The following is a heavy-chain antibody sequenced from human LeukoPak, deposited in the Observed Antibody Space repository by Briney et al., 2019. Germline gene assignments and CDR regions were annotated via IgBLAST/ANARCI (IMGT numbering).Heavy chain of an antibody. CDR3: AKDRAYLGSY. D-gene: IGHD1-26*01. J-gene: IGHJ4*02. V-gene: IGHV3-30*18. CDR2: ISSDGSNK. CDR1: GFTFSSYG. Sequence: GGSLRLSCAASGFTFSSYGMHWVRQAPGKGREWVAVISSDGSNKYYTDSVKGRFTISRDNSKNTLYPQMSSLTVEDTAVYYCAKDRAYLGSYWGQGTLVTVSS.